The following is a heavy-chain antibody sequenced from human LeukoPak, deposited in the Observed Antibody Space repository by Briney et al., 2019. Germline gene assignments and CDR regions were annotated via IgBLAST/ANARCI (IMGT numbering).Heavy chain of an antibody. V-gene: IGHV3-21*01. CDR1: GFTFSSYS. CDR2: ISSSSSYI. CDR3: AREAYYYDSSGPTKDAFDI. J-gene: IGHJ3*02. D-gene: IGHD3-22*01. Sequence: GGSLRLSCAASGFTFSSYSMNWVRQAPGKGLEWVSSISSSSSYIYYADSVKGRFTISRDNAKNSLYLQMNSLRAEDTAVYYCAREAYYYDSSGPTKDAFDIWGQGTMVTVSS.